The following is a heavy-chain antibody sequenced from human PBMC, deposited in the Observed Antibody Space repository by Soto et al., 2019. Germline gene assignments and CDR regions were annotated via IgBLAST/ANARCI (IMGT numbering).Heavy chain of an antibody. D-gene: IGHD3-22*01. CDR2: ISYGGTNK. CDR1: GFTFSSSG. J-gene: IGHJ6*02. CDR3: ARDWGYYYDSSGYYGPKGYYYGMDV. Sequence: GGSLRLSCAASGFTFSSSGMHWVRQAPGKGLEWVAVISYGGTNKYYADSVKGRFTISRDNAKNSLYLQMNSLRAEDTAVYYCARDWGYYYDSSGYYGPKGYYYGMDVWGQGTTVTVSS. V-gene: IGHV3-30*03.